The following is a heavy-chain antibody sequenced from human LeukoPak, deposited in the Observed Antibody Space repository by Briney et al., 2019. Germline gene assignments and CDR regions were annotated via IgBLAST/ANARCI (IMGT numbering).Heavy chain of an antibody. J-gene: IGHJ6*02. V-gene: IGHV3-48*04. Sequence: PGGSLRLSCAASGFTFSSYSMNWVRQAPGKGLEWVSYISSSSSTIYYADSVKGRFTISRDNAKNTLYLQMNSLRVEDAAVYYCARDRVDYGMDVWGQGTTVTVSS. CDR3: ARDRVDYGMDV. D-gene: IGHD2-15*01. CDR1: GFTFSSYS. CDR2: ISSSSSTI.